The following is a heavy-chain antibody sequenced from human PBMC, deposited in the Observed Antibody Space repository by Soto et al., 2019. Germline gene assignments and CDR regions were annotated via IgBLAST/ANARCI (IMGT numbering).Heavy chain of an antibody. J-gene: IGHJ4*02. CDR1: GFTFSNYA. D-gene: IGHD5-12*01. V-gene: IGHV3-23*01. Sequence: VQLLESGGSLVQPGGSLRLSCAACGFTFSNYAMSWIRQTPEKGLEWVAAISGGGNDRYYADFVKGRFTFSRDNSRNILYLQMTSLRAEDTATYYCARSLFMVAPDNEPFDYWGQGTLVTVSS. CDR3: ARSLFMVAPDNEPFDY. CDR2: ISGGGNDR.